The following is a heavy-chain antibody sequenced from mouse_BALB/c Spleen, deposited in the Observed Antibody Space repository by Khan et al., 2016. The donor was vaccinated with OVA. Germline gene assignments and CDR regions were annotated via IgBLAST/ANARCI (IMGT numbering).Heavy chain of an antibody. CDR3: ARSGDEAWFAY. Sequence: EVQLQESGPGLVKPCQSLSLTCTVTGYSITSDYAWNWIRQFPENKLGWIGYLSYSENISYNPSLKSRISITRDTSKNQFFLELNSVTTEDTARYYCARSGDEAWFAYWGQGTLVTVSA. J-gene: IGHJ3*01. CDR2: LSYSENI. CDR1: GYSITSDYA. D-gene: IGHD3-3*01. V-gene: IGHV3-2*02.